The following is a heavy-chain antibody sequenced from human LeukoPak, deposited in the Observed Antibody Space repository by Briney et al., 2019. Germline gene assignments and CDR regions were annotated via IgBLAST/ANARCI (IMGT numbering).Heavy chain of an antibody. D-gene: IGHD3-3*01. V-gene: IGHV3-48*04. Sequence: GGSLRLSCAASGFTFSSYGMHWVRQAPGKGLEWVSYISSSGSTIYYADSVKGRFTISRDNAKNSLYLQMNSLRAEDTAVYYCARDTIFGVVIYAFDIWGQGTMVTVSS. J-gene: IGHJ3*02. CDR2: ISSSGSTI. CDR3: ARDTIFGVVIYAFDI. CDR1: GFTFSSYG.